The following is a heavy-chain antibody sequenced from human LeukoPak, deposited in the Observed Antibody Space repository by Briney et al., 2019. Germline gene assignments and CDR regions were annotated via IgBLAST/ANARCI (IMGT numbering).Heavy chain of an antibody. CDR3: ARDVVAATGRVNWFDP. CDR1: GGTFSSYA. J-gene: IGHJ5*02. V-gene: IGHV1-69*05. Sequence: GASVKVSCKASGGTFSSYAISWVRHAPGQGLEWMGRIIPIFGTANYAQKFQGRVTITTDESTSTAYMELSSLRSEDTAVYYCARDVVAATGRVNWFDPWGQGTLVTVSS. CDR2: IIPIFGTA. D-gene: IGHD2-15*01.